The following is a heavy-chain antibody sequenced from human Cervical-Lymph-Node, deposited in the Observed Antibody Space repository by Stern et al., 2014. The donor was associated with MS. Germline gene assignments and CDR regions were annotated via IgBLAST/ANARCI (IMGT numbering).Heavy chain of an antibody. CDR1: GFTFSVYG. J-gene: IGHJ5*02. Sequence: VQLVESGGGVVQPGRSLRLSLAASGFTFSVYGMHWVRQAPGKGLEWVALISYDGSNKSYADSVKGRFTISRDNSKDTLYLQMNSLRSEDTAVYYCTKRESDFWSGGFDPWGQGTLVTVSS. V-gene: IGHV3-30*18. D-gene: IGHD3-3*01. CDR3: TKRESDFWSGGFDP. CDR2: ISYDGSNK.